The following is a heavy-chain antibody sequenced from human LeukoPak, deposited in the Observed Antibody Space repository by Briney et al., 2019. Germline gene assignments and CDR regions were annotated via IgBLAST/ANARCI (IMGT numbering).Heavy chain of an antibody. J-gene: IGHJ3*02. CDR1: VGSLSSSSYY. CDR3: ARDRRYCSGGSCLSVAFDI. V-gene: IGHV4-39*07. CDR2: IYYSGST. Sequence: SGALSLTRAVSVGSLSSSSYYWGWTRQPPGRGLEWHGCIYYSGSTYYNPSLKSRVTIYVDTSKNQFSLKLSSVTAADTAVYYCARDRRYCSGGSCLSVAFDIWGQGTMVTVSS. D-gene: IGHD2-15*01.